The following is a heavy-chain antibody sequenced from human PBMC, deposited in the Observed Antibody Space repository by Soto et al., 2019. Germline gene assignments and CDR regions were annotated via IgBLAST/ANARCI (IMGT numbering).Heavy chain of an antibody. CDR3: ARRDSRYCSGGSCYTKKAWFDP. V-gene: IGHV4-30-4*01. CDR2: IYYSGST. CDR1: GGSISSGDYY. Sequence: QVQLQESGPGLVKPSQTLSLTCTVSGGSISSGDYYWSWIRQPPGKGLEWIGYIYYSGSTYYNPSLKSRVTISVDTSKNQFSLKLSSVTAADTAVYYCARRDSRYCSGGSCYTKKAWFDPWGQGTLVTVSS. J-gene: IGHJ5*02. D-gene: IGHD2-15*01.